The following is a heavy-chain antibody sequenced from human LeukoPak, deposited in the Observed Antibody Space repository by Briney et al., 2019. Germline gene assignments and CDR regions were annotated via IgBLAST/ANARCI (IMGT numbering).Heavy chain of an antibody. V-gene: IGHV3-53*04. CDR3: AREGYDSSGYPRLLDY. CDR1: GLTVSSNY. J-gene: IGHJ4*02. CDR2: LHAAGGT. D-gene: IGHD3-22*01. Sequence: HPGGSLRLSCAASGLTVSSNYITWVRQPPGKGLEWVSVLHAAGGTYYADSVKGRFTISRHNSKNTMYLQMNSLRAEDTAVYYCAREGYDSSGYPRLLDYWGQGTLVTVSS.